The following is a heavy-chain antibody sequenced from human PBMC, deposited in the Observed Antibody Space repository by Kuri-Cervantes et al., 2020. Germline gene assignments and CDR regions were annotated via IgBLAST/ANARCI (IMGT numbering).Heavy chain of an antibody. D-gene: IGHD4-17*01. V-gene: IGHV1-46*01. Sequence: ASVKVSCKASGYTFTSYYMHWVRQAPGQGLEWVGIINPSGGSTSYAQKFQGRVTMTRDTSTSTVYMELSSLRSEDTAVYYCARAGEDYYYMDVWGKGTTVTVSS. CDR3: ARAGEDYYYMDV. CDR2: INPSGGST. J-gene: IGHJ6*03. CDR1: GYTFTSYY.